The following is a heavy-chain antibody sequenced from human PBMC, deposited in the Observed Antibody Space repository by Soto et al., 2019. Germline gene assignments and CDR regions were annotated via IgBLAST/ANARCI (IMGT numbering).Heavy chain of an antibody. Sequence: GASVKVSCKASGGTFSSYAISWVRQAPGQGLEWMGGIIPIFGTANYAQKFQGRVTITADESTSTAYMELSSLRSEDTAVYYCARVDGYKYYFDYWGQGTLDTVSS. D-gene: IGHD5-12*01. J-gene: IGHJ4*02. CDR2: IIPIFGTA. CDR1: GGTFSSYA. V-gene: IGHV1-69*13. CDR3: ARVDGYKYYFDY.